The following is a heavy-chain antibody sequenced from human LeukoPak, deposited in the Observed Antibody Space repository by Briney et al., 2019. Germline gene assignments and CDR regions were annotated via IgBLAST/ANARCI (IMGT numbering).Heavy chain of an antibody. CDR2: IYYSGST. CDR1: GASIRSGDYY. Sequence: PSETLSLTCTVSGASIRSGDYYWSWIRQPPGKGLEWIGYIYYSGSTNYNPSLKSRVTISVDTSKNQFSLKLSSVTAADTAVYYCARGRHGYGYYIWGQGTLVTVSS. J-gene: IGHJ4*02. D-gene: IGHD5-18*01. V-gene: IGHV4-61*08. CDR3: ARGRHGYGYYI.